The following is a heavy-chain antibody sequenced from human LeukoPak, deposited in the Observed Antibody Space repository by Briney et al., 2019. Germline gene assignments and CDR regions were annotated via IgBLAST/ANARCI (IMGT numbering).Heavy chain of an antibody. D-gene: IGHD6-6*01. J-gene: IGHJ3*02. Sequence: GASVKVSCKASGYTFTGYYMHWVRQAPGQGLEWMGWINPNSGGTNYAQKFQGRVTMTRDTSISTAYMELSRLRSDDTAVYYCARDDYSSLGSFDIWGQGTMVTVSS. CDR2: INPNSGGT. CDR3: ARDDYSSLGSFDI. V-gene: IGHV1-2*02. CDR1: GYTFTGYY.